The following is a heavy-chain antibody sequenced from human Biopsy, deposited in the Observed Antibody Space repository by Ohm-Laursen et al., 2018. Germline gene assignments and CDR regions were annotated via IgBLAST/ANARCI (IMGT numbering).Heavy chain of an antibody. CDR3: TSYSSHRSPGDRHDL. CDR1: GFTFDDFA. D-gene: IGHD1-14*01. CDR2: ISWNSENF. Sequence: SLRLSCAASGFTFDDFAMHWVRLVPGKGLEWVSGISWNSENFGYADSVKGRSTIARDNAKNSLFLQMNSPSPEDTAVYYCTSYSSHRSPGDRHDLWGQGTLVTVSS. V-gene: IGHV3-9*01. J-gene: IGHJ5*02.